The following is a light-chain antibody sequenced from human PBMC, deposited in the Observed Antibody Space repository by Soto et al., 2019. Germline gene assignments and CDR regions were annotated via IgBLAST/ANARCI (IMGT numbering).Light chain of an antibody. Sequence: EIVMTQSPATLSASPGERATLSCRASQSVSSNLAWYQQKPGQAPRLLIYVASTRATGIAARFSGSGSGTEFTLTNSSLQSEDFAVYYCQQYNTWPPYPFGQATKLEIK. CDR2: VAS. V-gene: IGKV3-15*01. CDR3: QQYNTWPPYP. J-gene: IGKJ2*01. CDR1: QSVSSN.